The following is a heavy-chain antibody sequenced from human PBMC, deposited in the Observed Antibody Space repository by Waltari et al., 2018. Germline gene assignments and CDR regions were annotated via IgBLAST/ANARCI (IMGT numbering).Heavy chain of an antibody. CDR1: GVSVSGYF. CDR2: IRHTGDT. V-gene: IGHV4-59*08. J-gene: IGHJ4*03. Sequence: QVQLQESGPGLVKSSATLSLTRTVSGVSVSGYFCNWIRQAPGKGPEWIGYIRHTGDTKQNPSLKSRVTMSVDTSRNDFSLRLSSVTAADTAVYYCALWESDWRAFRFWGQGTLGTVSS. CDR3: ALWESDWRAFRF. D-gene: IGHD3-16*01.